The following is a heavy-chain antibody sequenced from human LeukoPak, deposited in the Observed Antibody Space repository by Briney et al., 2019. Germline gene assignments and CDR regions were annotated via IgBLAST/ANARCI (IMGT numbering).Heavy chain of an antibody. V-gene: IGHV3-30*18. CDR2: ISYDGSNK. J-gene: IGHJ6*02. CDR1: GFTFSSYG. Sequence: GGSLRLSCAASGFTFSSYGMHWVRQAPGKGLERVAVISYDGSNKYYADSVKGRFTISRDNSKNTLYLQKNSLRAEDTAVYYCAKSFHISSGWYYYYYYGMVVWGQGTTVTVSS. CDR3: AKSFHISSGWYYYYYYGMVV. D-gene: IGHD6-19*01.